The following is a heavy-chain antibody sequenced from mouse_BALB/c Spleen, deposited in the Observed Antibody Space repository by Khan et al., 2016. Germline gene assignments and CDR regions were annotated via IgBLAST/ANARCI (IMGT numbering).Heavy chain of an antibody. CDR3: ARYDGYCFDY. Sequence: EVQLQESGPSLVKPSQTLSLTCSVTGDSITSGYWYWSRKFLGNKLEYMGYISYSGSTYYTPSPQSRLTITRDTSKNQHYLQLNSVTTEDTATYYCARYDGYCFDYWGQGTTLTVSS. J-gene: IGHJ2*01. D-gene: IGHD2-3*01. V-gene: IGHV3-8*02. CDR2: ISYSGST. CDR1: GDSITSGY.